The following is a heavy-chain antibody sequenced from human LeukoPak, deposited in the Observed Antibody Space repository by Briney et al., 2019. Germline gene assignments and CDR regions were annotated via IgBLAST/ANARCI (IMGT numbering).Heavy chain of an antibody. CDR3: ARTTVTTVWFDP. Sequence: PSETLSLTCTVSGGSISSYYWSWIRQPPGKGLEWIGYIYYSGSTNYNPSLKSRVTISVDTSKNQFSLKLSSVTAADTAVYCCARTTVTTVWFDPWGQGTLVTVSS. J-gene: IGHJ5*02. V-gene: IGHV4-59*01. CDR2: IYYSGST. CDR1: GGSISSYY. D-gene: IGHD4-11*01.